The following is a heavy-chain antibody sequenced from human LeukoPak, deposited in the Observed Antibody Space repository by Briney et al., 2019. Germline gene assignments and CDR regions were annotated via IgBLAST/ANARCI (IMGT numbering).Heavy chain of an antibody. J-gene: IGHJ4*02. Sequence: GASVKVSCKASGYTFTSYGISWVRQAPGQGLEWMGWISAYNGNTNYAQKLQGRVTMTTDTSTSTAYMELRNLRSDDTAVYYCARDQGLTGVIINSPIDYWGQGTLITVSS. CDR2: ISAYNGNT. CDR3: ARDQGLTGVIINSPIDY. D-gene: IGHD3-10*01. V-gene: IGHV1-18*01. CDR1: GYTFTSYG.